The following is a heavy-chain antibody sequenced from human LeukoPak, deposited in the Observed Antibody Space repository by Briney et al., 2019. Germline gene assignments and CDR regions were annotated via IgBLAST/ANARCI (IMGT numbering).Heavy chain of an antibody. CDR3: ARGGDIVVVPDAISLCGFDP. J-gene: IGHJ5*02. CDR2: IHNSGRT. V-gene: IGHV4-34*01. D-gene: IGHD2-2*01. CDR1: GGPFSGYY. Sequence: PSETLSLTCAVYGGPFSGYYSSWIRQPPGNGLGWNGGIHNSGRTNNNPSLKSRVTRSVDPPKNQYSLKLSSVTAADTAVYSCARGGDIVVVPDAISLCGFDPWGQGTLVTVSS.